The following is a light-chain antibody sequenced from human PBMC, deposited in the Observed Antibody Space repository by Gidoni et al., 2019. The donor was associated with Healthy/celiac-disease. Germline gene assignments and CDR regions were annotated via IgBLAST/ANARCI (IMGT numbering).Light chain of an antibody. V-gene: IGKV3-20*01. Sequence: VFTHSPGTLSLSPGERATLSCRASQSVSSSYLAWYQQKPGQAPRLLIYGASSRATGIPDRFSGSGSGTDFTLTISRLEPEDFAVYYCQQYGSSPTFXXXTRLEIK. CDR3: QQYGSSPT. J-gene: IGKJ5*01. CDR2: GAS. CDR1: QSVSSSY.